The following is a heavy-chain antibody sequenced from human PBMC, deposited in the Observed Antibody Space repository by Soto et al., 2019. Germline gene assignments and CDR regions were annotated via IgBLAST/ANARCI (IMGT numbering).Heavy chain of an antibody. J-gene: IGHJ4*02. CDR2: IYSTGGT. CDR1: GDSISSGAYY. Sequence: QVQLQESGPGLVKPSQTLALICNVSGDSISSGAYYWSWVRQFPGTGLERIVDIYSTGGTYYTPSLKSRLSLSVDTSKNQLGLNLNSVTAADTAVYYCASSRKGGWTCDHWGQGTLVTVS. V-gene: IGHV4-31*03. CDR3: ASSRKGGWTCDH. D-gene: IGHD6-19*01.